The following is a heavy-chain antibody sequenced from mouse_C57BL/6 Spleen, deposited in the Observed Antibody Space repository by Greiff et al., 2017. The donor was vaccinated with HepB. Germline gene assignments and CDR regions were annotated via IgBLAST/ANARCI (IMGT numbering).Heavy chain of an antibody. CDR3: ARVVERAMDY. D-gene: IGHD1-1*02. Sequence: QVQLQQPGAELVKPGASVKLSCKASGYTFTSYWMQWVKQRPGQGLEWIGEIDPSDSYTNYNQKFKGKATLTVDTSSSTAYMQLSSLTSEDSAVYYCARVVERAMDYWGQGTSVTVSS. J-gene: IGHJ4*01. V-gene: IGHV1-50*01. CDR1: GYTFTSYW. CDR2: IDPSDSYT.